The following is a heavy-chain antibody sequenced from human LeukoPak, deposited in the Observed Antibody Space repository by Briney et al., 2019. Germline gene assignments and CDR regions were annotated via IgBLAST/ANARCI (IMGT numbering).Heavy chain of an antibody. Sequence: SETLSLTCTVSGGSISSYYWSWIRQPPGKGLEWIGYIYYSGSTNYNPSLKSRVTISVDTSKNQFSLKLSSVTAADTAVYYCARGRDSSGYYYGSWRRYFDYWGQGTLVTVSS. V-gene: IGHV4-59*01. CDR2: IYYSGST. CDR1: GGSISSYY. CDR3: ARGRDSSGYYYGSWRRYFDY. J-gene: IGHJ4*02. D-gene: IGHD3-22*01.